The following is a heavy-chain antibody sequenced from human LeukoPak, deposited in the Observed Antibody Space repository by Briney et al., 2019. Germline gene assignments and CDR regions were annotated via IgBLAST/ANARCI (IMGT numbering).Heavy chain of an antibody. V-gene: IGHV1-69*05. Sequence: SVKVSCKASGGTFSSYAISWVRQAPGQGLEWMGGIIPIFGTANYAQKFQGRVTITTDESTSTAYMELSSLRSEDTAVYYCARGYTMVRGVIISWFDPWGQGTLVTVSS. CDR3: ARGYTMVRGVIISWFDP. D-gene: IGHD3-10*01. CDR2: IIPIFGTA. CDR1: GGTFSSYA. J-gene: IGHJ5*02.